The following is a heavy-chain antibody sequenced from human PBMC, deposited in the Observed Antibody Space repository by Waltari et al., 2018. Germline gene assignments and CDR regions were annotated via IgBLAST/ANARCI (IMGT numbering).Heavy chain of an antibody. Sequence: QVNLVESGGGVVQPGGSLRLPCATSGFTFSIFGMHWVRQAPGKGLEWVALIWFDGSDKFYADSVRGRFTISRDNSARTLYLDMDSLRLDDTAMYYCAKDAFGNTYLDFWGQGTLVTVSS. J-gene: IGHJ4*02. V-gene: IGHV3-30*02. CDR1: GFTFSIFG. CDR2: IWFDGSDK. CDR3: AKDAFGNTYLDF. D-gene: IGHD2-2*02.